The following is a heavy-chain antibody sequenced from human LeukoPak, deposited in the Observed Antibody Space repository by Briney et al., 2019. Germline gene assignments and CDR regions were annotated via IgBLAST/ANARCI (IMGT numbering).Heavy chain of an antibody. V-gene: IGHV4-39*01. CDR3: ARASAGIVATRPISMTN. Sequence: SETLSLTCTVSGGSISSSSYYWGWIRQPPGKGLEWIGSIYYSGSTYYNPSLKSRVTISVDTSKNQFSLKLSSVTAADTAVYYCARASAGIVATRPISMTNWGQGTLVTVSS. J-gene: IGHJ4*02. D-gene: IGHD5-12*01. CDR1: GGSISSSSYY. CDR2: IYYSGST.